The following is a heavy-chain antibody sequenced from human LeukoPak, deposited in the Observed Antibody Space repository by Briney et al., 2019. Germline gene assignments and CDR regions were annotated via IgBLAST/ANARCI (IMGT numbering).Heavy chain of an antibody. CDR3: ARDLLLDY. V-gene: IGHV3-30-3*01. D-gene: IGHD2-15*01. Sequence: GRSLRLSCAASGFTFSSYAMHWVRKAPGKGLEWVAVISYDGSNKYYADSVKGRFTISRDNSKNTLYLQMNSLRAEDTAVYYCARDLLLDYWGQGTLVTVSS. J-gene: IGHJ4*02. CDR2: ISYDGSNK. CDR1: GFTFSSYA.